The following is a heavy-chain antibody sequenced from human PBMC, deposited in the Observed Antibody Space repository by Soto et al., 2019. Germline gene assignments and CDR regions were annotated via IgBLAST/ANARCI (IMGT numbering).Heavy chain of an antibody. CDR2: INGYNGNT. CDR1: GYTFTTYG. J-gene: IGHJ6*02. V-gene: IGHV1-18*01. D-gene: IGHD6-19*01. Sequence: QVQLGQSGAEVKKPGDSMKVSCKASGYTFTTYGISWVRQAPGQGLEWMGWINGYNGNTDYPQKLQGRVTMTTDTSTSTAYMELRSLRSDDTAVYYCAREGSAPYYYYGMDVWGQGTTVTVSS. CDR3: AREGSAPYYYYGMDV.